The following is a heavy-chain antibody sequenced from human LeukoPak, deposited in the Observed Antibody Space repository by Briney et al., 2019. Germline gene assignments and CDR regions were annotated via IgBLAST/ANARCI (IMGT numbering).Heavy chain of an antibody. Sequence: PGGSLRLSCSASGFTFSSYAMHWVRQAPGQGLEWMGIINPSGGSTSYAQKFQGRVTMTRDTSTSTVYMELSSLRSEDTAVYYCARASTVTTVFDYWGQGTLVPVSS. D-gene: IGHD4-17*01. J-gene: IGHJ4*02. CDR3: ARASTVTTVFDY. V-gene: IGHV1-46*01. CDR1: GFTFSSYA. CDR2: INPSGGST.